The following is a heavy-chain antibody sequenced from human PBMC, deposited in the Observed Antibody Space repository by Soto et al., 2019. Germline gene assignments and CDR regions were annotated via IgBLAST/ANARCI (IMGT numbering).Heavy chain of an antibody. V-gene: IGHV3-30*18. Sequence: QVQLVESGGGVVQPGRSLRLSCAASGFTFSSYGMHWVRQAPGKGLEWVAVISYDGGNKYYTDSVKGRFTISRDNSKNTLYLQMNSLRAEDTAVYYCAKDKLPLGDAFDIWDQGTMVTVSS. J-gene: IGHJ3*02. CDR2: ISYDGGNK. D-gene: IGHD1-7*01. CDR1: GFTFSSYG. CDR3: AKDKLPLGDAFDI.